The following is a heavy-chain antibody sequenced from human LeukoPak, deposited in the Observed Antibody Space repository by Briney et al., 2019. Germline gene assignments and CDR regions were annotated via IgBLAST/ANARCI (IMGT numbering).Heavy chain of an antibody. Sequence: PGGSLRLSCAASGFIVSTNYMTWVRQAPGKGLEWVSVIHNGGSTYSADSVKGRFTLSIDNSKNMLYLQMNSLRVEDTAVYYCASLARDYWGPGTLVTVSS. CDR3: ASLARDY. D-gene: IGHD3-3*02. J-gene: IGHJ4*02. CDR2: IHNGGST. CDR1: GFIVSTNY. V-gene: IGHV3-53*01.